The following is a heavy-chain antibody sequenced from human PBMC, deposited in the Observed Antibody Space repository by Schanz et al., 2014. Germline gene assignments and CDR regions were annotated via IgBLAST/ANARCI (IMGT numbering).Heavy chain of an antibody. CDR2: ISANNGNT. CDR1: GYTFTNYG. Sequence: QVQLVQSGAEVKKPGASVGVSCKASGYTFTNYGVTWVRQAPGQGLEWMGWISANNGNTNYAQKVQGRVTMTTDTSTGTAYMELRSLRSDDTAVYYCARDRRRYCSTASCLHDNWFDPWGQGTLVIVSS. CDR3: ARDRRRYCSTASCLHDNWFDP. V-gene: IGHV1-18*01. D-gene: IGHD2-2*01. J-gene: IGHJ5*02.